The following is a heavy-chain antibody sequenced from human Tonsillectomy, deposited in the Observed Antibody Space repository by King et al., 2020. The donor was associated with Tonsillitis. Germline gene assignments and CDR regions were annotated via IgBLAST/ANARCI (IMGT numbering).Heavy chain of an antibody. CDR3: ARGNRRGIEWELIDY. CDR1: GGSISSGSYY. CDR2: IYTSGST. Sequence: LQLQESGPGLVKPSQTLSLTCTVSGGSISSGSYYWSWIRQPAGKGLEWIGRIYTSGSTNYNPSLKSRVTISVDTSKNQFSLKLSSVTAADTAVYYCARGNRRGIEWELIDYWGQGTLVTVSS. J-gene: IGHJ4*02. D-gene: IGHD1-26*01. V-gene: IGHV4-61*02.